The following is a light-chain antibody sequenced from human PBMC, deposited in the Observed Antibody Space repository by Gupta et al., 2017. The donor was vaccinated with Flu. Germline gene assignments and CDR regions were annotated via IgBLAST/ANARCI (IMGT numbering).Light chain of an antibody. CDR2: GAS. Sequence: EIVLTQSPGTLSLSPGERATLSCRASQSVASYLVWYQQKPGQAPRLLIYGASSSGSGTDFSLTINRLEPEDFAVYYCQHYGTSPTFGQGTKLEIK. V-gene: IGKV3-20*01. J-gene: IGKJ2*01. CDR3: QHYGTSPT. CDR1: QSVASY.